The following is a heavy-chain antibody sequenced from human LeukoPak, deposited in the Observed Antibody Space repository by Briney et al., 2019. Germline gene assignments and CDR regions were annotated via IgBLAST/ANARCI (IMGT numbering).Heavy chain of an antibody. V-gene: IGHV4-38-2*02. Sequence: SETLSLTCTVSGYSISSDYYWGWIRQPPGKGLEWIGSSYHSGSTYYNPSLKSRVTISVDTSKNQFSLKLSSVTAADTAVYYCARGAARMVEMGTIISFEYWGQGTLVTVSS. CDR1: GYSISSDYY. CDR3: ARGAARMVEMGTIISFEY. CDR2: SYHSGST. D-gene: IGHD5-24*01. J-gene: IGHJ4*02.